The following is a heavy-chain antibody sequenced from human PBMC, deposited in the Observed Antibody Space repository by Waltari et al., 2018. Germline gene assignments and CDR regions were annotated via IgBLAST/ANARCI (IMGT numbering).Heavy chain of an antibody. Sequence: QVQLVESGGGVVQPGRSLRLSCAASGFTLSSYAMHWVRPAPGKGLEWVAVISYDGSNKYYADSVKGRFTISRDNSKNTLYLQMNSLRAEDTAVYYCARDHQRWLHQNWFDPWGQGTLVTVSS. D-gene: IGHD5-12*01. CDR3: ARDHQRWLHQNWFDP. J-gene: IGHJ5*02. CDR2: ISYDGSNK. CDR1: GFTLSSYA. V-gene: IGHV3-30-3*01.